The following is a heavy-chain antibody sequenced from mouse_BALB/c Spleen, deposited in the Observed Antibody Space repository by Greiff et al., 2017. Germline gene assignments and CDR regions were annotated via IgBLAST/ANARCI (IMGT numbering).Heavy chain of an antibody. V-gene: IGHV5-6-5*01. Sequence: VASGGGLVKPGGSLKLSCAASGFTFSSYAMSWVRQTPEKRLEWVASISSGGSTYYPDSVKGRFTISRDNARNILYLQMSSLRSEDTAMYYCARGVWERAMDYWGQGTSVTVSS. CDR3: ARGVWERAMDY. D-gene: IGHD2-10*02. CDR1: GFTFSSYA. J-gene: IGHJ4*01. CDR2: ISSGGST.